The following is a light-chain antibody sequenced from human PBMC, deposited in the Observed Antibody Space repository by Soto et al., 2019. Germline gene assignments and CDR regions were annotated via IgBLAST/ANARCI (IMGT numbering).Light chain of an antibody. CDR1: QSVSSSY. J-gene: IGKJ4*01. V-gene: IGKV3-20*01. Sequence: EIVLTQSPGTLSLSPGERATLSCRASQSVSSSYLVWYQQKPGQAPRLLIYDTSSRATGIPDRFSGSGSGTDFTLTISRLEPEDFAVYYCQQYNNWRLTFGGGTKVDIK. CDR3: QQYNNWRLT. CDR2: DTS.